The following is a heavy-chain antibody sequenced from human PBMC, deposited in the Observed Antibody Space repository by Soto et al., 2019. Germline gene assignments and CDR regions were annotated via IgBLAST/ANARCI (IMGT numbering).Heavy chain of an antibody. CDR3: ARGEGGISYWPALLAS. CDR2: AYDGGYT. J-gene: IGHJ5*01. D-gene: IGHD3-10*01. V-gene: IGHV4-59*11. CDR1: GGSRIDHY. Sequence: SQTQSHSSTVAGGSRIDHYGRWILQSPRKGLEWIGNAYDGGYTNYQPSLASRVTISLDTSNNRFSLSLTSVPAADTAFFYFARGEGGISYWPALLASWVPGSPVPV.